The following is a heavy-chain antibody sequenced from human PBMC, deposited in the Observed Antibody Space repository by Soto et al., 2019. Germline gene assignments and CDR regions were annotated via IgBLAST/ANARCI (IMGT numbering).Heavy chain of an antibody. D-gene: IGHD2-2*01. J-gene: IGHJ4*02. CDR1: GFTFSSYG. Sequence: GGSLRLSCAASGFTFSSYGMHWVRQAPGKGLEWVAVISYDGSNKYYADSVKGRFTISRDNSKNTLYLQMNSLRAEDTAVYYCAKVYSRAEYQLTRFDYWGQGT. V-gene: IGHV3-30*18. CDR3: AKVYSRAEYQLTRFDY. CDR2: ISYDGSNK.